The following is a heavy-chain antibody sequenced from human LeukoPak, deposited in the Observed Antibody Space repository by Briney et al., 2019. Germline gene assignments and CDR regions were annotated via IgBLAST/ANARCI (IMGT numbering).Heavy chain of an antibody. CDR2: IYYSGST. CDR3: AIWFSGWYYSDY. CDR1: GGSISSSSYY. D-gene: IGHD6-19*01. V-gene: IGHV4-39*01. Sequence: SETLSLTCTVSGGSISSSSYYWGWIRQPPGKGLEWIGSIYYSGSTYYNPSLKSRVTISVDTSKNQFSLKLSSVTAADTAVYYCAIWFSGWYYSDYWGQGTLVTVSS. J-gene: IGHJ4*02.